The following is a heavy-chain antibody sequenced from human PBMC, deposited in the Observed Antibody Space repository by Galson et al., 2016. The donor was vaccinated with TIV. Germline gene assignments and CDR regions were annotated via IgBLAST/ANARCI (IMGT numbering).Heavy chain of an antibody. CDR1: GYSFTTYW. CDR2: IYPGDSDT. CDR3: ARSPADPHYSYYYLDV. Sequence: QSGAEVKKPGESLRISCKGSGYSFTTYWIGWVRQVPGKGLEWMGIIYPGDSDTRYSSSFQGQVTISADQSISTAYLQWSSLKASDTAMYYCARSPADPHYSYYYLDVWGKGTTVTVSS. J-gene: IGHJ6*03. V-gene: IGHV5-51*03.